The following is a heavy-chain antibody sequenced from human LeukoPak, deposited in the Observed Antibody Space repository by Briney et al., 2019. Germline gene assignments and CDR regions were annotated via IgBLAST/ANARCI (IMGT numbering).Heavy chain of an antibody. CDR1: GFTFSNYW. J-gene: IGHJ3*02. D-gene: IGHD3-22*01. V-gene: IGHV3-15*01. CDR2: IKSKTDGGTT. Sequence: GGSLRLSCAASGFTFSNYWMGWVRQAPGKGLEWVGRIKSKTDGGTTDYAAPVKGRFTISRDDSKNTLYLQMNSLKTEDTAVYYCTTWTVNYYDSSGYYYAYYPDAFDIWGQGTMVTVSS. CDR3: TTWTVNYYDSSGYYYAYYPDAFDI.